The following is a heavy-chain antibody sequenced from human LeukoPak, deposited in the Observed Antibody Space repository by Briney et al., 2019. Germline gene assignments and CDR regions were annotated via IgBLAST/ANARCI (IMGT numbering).Heavy chain of an antibody. V-gene: IGHV4-39*07. Sequence: PSETLSLTCTVSGGSISSSSYYWAWLRQPPGKGLEGIGSISYSGSTYYNLSLKSPVTRSVDTAKNSCSLTLSSVTAADTAVYYCARCWFGGVIGQYNWFDPWGQGTLVTVSS. D-gene: IGHD3-16*02. J-gene: IGHJ5*02. CDR3: ARCWFGGVIGQYNWFDP. CDR2: ISYSGST. CDR1: GGSISSSSYY.